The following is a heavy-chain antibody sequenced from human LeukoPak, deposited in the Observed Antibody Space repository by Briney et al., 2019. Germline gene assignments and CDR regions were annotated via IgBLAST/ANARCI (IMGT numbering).Heavy chain of an antibody. V-gene: IGHV3-64*01. D-gene: IGHD3-22*01. Sequence: PGGSLRLSCAASGFTFSNHAMHWVRQAPGKALEYVAVISSNGANTFPAKSLNDRFTISRDNSKNILYLQMGSLRAEDMAVYYCARGEEFYDSSGYRRLDSWGQGTLVVVSS. J-gene: IGHJ4*02. CDR1: GFTFSNHA. CDR2: ISSNGANT. CDR3: ARGEEFYDSSGYRRLDS.